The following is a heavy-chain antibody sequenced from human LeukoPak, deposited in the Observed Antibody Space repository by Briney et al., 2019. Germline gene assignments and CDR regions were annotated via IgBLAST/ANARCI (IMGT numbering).Heavy chain of an antibody. CDR3: ARDYRAARPSYYYYYMDV. CDR2: IYHSGST. D-gene: IGHD6-6*01. J-gene: IGHJ6*03. V-gene: IGHV4-4*02. CDR1: GGSISSSNW. Sequence: SETLSLTCAVSGGSISSSNWWSWVRQPPGKGLEWIGEIYHSGSTNYNPSLKSRVTISVDTSKNQFSLKLSSVTAADTAVYYCARDYRAARPSYYYYYMDVWGKGTTVTVSS.